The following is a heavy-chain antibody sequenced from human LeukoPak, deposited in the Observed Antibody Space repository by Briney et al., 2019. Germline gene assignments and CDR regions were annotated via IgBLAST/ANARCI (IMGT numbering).Heavy chain of an antibody. Sequence: SETLSLTCTVSGGSVSSSSYYWGWIRQPPGKGLEWIGSIYYSGSTYYNPSLKSRVTISVDTSKNQFSLKLSSVTAADTAVYYCARLEKEWELEGYYFDYWGQGTLVTVSS. CDR2: IYYSGST. D-gene: IGHD1-26*01. CDR1: GGSVSSSSYY. CDR3: ARLEKEWELEGYYFDY. V-gene: IGHV4-39*01. J-gene: IGHJ4*02.